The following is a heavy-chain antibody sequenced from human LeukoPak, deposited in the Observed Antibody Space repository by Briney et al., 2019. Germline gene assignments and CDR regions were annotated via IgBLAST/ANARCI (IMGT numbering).Heavy chain of an antibody. J-gene: IGHJ4*02. CDR1: GFTFSSYA. V-gene: IGHV3-23*01. CDR3: ASNYYDSSGYSF. Sequence: PGGSLRLSCAASGFTFSSYAMSWVRQAPGKGLEWVSAISGSGGSTYYADSVKGRFTISRDNSKNTLCLQMNSLRAEDTAVYYCASNYYDSSGYSFWGQGTLVTVSS. CDR2: ISGSGGST. D-gene: IGHD3-22*01.